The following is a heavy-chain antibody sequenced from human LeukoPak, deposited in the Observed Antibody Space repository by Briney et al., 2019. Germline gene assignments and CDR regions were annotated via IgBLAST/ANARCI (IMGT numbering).Heavy chain of an antibody. J-gene: IGHJ4*02. CDR3: ARGFCSTTTCYVLHFDY. D-gene: IGHD2-2*01. Sequence: PSETLSLTCTVYGGSFSGYYWSWIRQPPGKGLEWIGDINHSGSTNYNTSLKSRVTISVDTSKDQFSLRLTSVAAADTAVYYCARGFCSTTTCYVLHFDYWGQGTLVTVSS. V-gene: IGHV4-34*01. CDR1: GGSFSGYY. CDR2: INHSGST.